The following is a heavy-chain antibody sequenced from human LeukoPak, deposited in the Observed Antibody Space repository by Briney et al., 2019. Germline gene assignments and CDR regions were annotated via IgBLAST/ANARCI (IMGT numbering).Heavy chain of an antibody. V-gene: IGHV4-59*01. CDR2: IYYSGSS. CDR3: ARTRSPGGAFDI. CDR1: GGPISSYY. J-gene: IGHJ3*02. D-gene: IGHD3-10*01. Sequence: SETLSLTCTVSGGPISSYYWSWIRQPPGKGLEWIGYIYYSGSSNYNPSLKSRVTISVDTSKNQFSLKLSSVTAADTAVYYCARTRSPGGAFDIWGQGTMVTVSS.